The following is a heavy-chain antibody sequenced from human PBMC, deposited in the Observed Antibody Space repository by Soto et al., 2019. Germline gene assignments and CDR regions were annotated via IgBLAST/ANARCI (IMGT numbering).Heavy chain of an antibody. V-gene: IGHV5-10-1*01. CDR1: GYSFTSYW. CDR3: ARQITISEAWFDP. J-gene: IGHJ5*02. D-gene: IGHD3-3*01. CDR2: IDPGDSYT. Sequence: GESLKISCKVSGYSFTSYWITWVRQMPGKGLEWMGRIDPGDSYTNYSPSFQGHVTISADKSISTAYLQWSSLKASDTAIYYCARQITISEAWFDPWGQGTLVTVSS.